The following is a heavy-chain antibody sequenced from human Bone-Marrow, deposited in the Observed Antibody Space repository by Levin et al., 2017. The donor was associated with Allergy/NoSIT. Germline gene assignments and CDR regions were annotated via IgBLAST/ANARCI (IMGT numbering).Heavy chain of an antibody. D-gene: IGHD4-11*01. Sequence: SGPTLVKPTQTLTLTCTFSGFSLSTSGVGVGWIRQPPGKALEWLALIYWNDDKRYSPSLKSRLTITKDTSKNQVVLTMTNMDPVDTATYYCAHIRLDYSNYGSWSGEEEYFQHWGQGTLVTVSS. V-gene: IGHV2-5*01. CDR1: GFSLSTSGVG. CDR2: IYWNDDK. CDR3: AHIRLDYSNYGSWSGEEEYFQH. J-gene: IGHJ1*01.